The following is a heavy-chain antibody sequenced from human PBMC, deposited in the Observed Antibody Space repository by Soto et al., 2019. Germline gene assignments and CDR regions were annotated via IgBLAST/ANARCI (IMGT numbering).Heavy chain of an antibody. CDR2: IYYSGST. CDR1: GASISSSRYY. D-gene: IGHD5-18*01. J-gene: IGHJ4*02. CDR3: ARQTYSNGFFDY. Sequence: SDTLSLTCTVSGASISSSRYYWGWIRQPPGKGLEWIGSIYYSGSTYYNPSLKSRLTISVDTSKNHISLKLSSVTAADTAVYFCARQTYSNGFFDYWGQGTLVTVSS. V-gene: IGHV4-39*01.